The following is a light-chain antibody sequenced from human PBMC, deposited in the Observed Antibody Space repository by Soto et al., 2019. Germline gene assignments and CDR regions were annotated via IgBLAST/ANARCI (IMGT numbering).Light chain of an antibody. V-gene: IGKV3-11*01. J-gene: IGKJ4*01. CDR1: QSVSSY. CDR3: QQRASLFT. Sequence: EIVLTQSPATLSLSPGERATLSCRTSQSVSSYLAWYQQKPGQAPRLLIYDASNRATDIPARFSGSGSGTAFTLTISSLEPEDFAVYYCQQRASLFTFGGGTKVEIK. CDR2: DAS.